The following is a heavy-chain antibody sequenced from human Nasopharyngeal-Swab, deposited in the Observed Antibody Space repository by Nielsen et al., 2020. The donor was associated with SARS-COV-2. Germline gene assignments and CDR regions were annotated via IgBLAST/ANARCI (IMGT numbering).Heavy chain of an antibody. D-gene: IGHD3-22*01. V-gene: IGHV3-30*03. Sequence: GGSLRLSCAASGFTFSSYGMHWVRQAPGKGLECVAVISYDGSNKYHADSVRGRFTISRDDAKNTLFLQMNSLRAEDTAVYYCARVLDYYDSSGYDTWDVFALWGQGTMVTVSS. CDR2: ISYDGSNK. CDR3: ARVLDYYDSSGYDTWDVFAL. J-gene: IGHJ3*01. CDR1: GFTFSSYG.